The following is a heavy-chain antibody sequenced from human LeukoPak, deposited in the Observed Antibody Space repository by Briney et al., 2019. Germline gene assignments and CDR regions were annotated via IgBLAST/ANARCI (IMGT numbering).Heavy chain of an antibody. D-gene: IGHD5-18*01. CDR1: GGSISSGGYY. CDR3: ARNGGRGYSYAFDY. CDR2: IYHSGST. Sequence: PSETLSLTCTVSGGSISSGGYYWRWIRQPPGKGLEWIGYIYHSGSTYYNPSLKSRVTISVDRSKNQFSLKLSSVTAADTAVYYCARNGGRGYSYAFDYWGQGTLVTVSS. V-gene: IGHV4-30-2*01. J-gene: IGHJ4*02.